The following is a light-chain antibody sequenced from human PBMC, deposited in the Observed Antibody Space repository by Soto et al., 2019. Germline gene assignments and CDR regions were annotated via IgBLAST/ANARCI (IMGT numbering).Light chain of an antibody. Sequence: DIQMTQSPSTLSASVGDRVTITCWASQSITSWLAWYQQKPGKAPKLLIYDGSSLESGVPSRFSGSGSGTEFTLTISSLQPDDFATYYCQQFNTFTFGGGTKVEIK. V-gene: IGKV1-5*01. CDR3: QQFNTFT. J-gene: IGKJ4*01. CDR1: QSITSW. CDR2: DGS.